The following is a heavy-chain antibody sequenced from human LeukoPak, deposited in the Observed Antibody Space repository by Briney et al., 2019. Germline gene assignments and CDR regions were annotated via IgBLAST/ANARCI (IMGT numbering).Heavy chain of an antibody. Sequence: GGSLRLSCAASGFTFSSYAMHWVRQAPGKGLEWVAVISYDGSNKYYADSVEGRFTISRDNSKNTLYLQMNSLRAEDTAVYYCARTRLTTQAYYYGMDVWGKGTTVTVSS. CDR2: ISYDGSNK. V-gene: IGHV3-30*04. CDR3: ARTRLTTQAYYYGMDV. D-gene: IGHD4-11*01. CDR1: GFTFSSYA. J-gene: IGHJ6*04.